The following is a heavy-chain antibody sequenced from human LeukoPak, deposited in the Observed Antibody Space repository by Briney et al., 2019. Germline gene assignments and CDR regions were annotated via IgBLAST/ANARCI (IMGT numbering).Heavy chain of an antibody. CDR2: IYTSGST. J-gene: IGHJ4*02. CDR1: GGSITTYY. D-gene: IGHD3-22*01. V-gene: IGHV4-4*07. Sequence: SETLSLTCTVSGGSITTYYWNWFRQPAGKGLEWIGRIYTSGSTNYNPSLKSRVTMSVDTSKNQFSLKLSSVTAADTAVYYCARARYYYDSSGYLYFDYWGQGTLVTVSS. CDR3: ARARYYYDSSGYLYFDY.